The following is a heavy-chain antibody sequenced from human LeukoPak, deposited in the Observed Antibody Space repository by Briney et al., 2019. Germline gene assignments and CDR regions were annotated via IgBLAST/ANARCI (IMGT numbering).Heavy chain of an antibody. CDR1: GGSISSGAYS. Sequence: SETLSLTCAVSGGSISSGAYSWSWIRRPPGKGLEWIGYIYQSGTTYYNPSLKSRVTISADRSKNQFSLNLSSVTAADTAVYYCARDLRGELDYWGQGTLVTVSS. D-gene: IGHD5/OR15-5a*01. CDR2: IYQSGTT. V-gene: IGHV4-30-2*01. CDR3: ARDLRGELDY. J-gene: IGHJ4*02.